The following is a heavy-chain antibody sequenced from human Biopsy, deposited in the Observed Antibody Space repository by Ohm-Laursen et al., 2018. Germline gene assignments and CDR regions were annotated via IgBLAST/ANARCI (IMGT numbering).Heavy chain of an antibody. CDR3: ARGQDSSYLAYGMDV. CDR2: IFQNGYT. D-gene: IGHD6-19*01. CDR1: GHSVRSGYY. J-gene: IGHJ6*02. Sequence: GTLSLTCAVSGHSVRSGYYWGWIRQPPGKGLEWIGSIFQNGYTYYNPSLETRVTISVDTSKNQFSLTVRSVTATDTAMYYCARGQDSSYLAYGMDVWGQGTTVTVSS. V-gene: IGHV4-38-2*01.